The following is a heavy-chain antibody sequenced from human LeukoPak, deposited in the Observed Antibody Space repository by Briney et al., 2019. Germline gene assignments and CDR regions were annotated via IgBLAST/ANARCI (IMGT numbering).Heavy chain of an antibody. J-gene: IGHJ6*04. Sequence: SETLSLTCAVYGGSFSGYDWSWIRQPPGKGLEWIGEINHSGSTNYNPSLKSRVTISVDTSKTQYSLKLSSVTAADTAVYYCASGGGLVVVPPYYGMDVWGNGTTVTVSS. CDR1: GGSFSGYD. CDR3: ASGGGLVVVPPYYGMDV. D-gene: IGHD2-2*01. CDR2: INHSGST. V-gene: IGHV4-34*01.